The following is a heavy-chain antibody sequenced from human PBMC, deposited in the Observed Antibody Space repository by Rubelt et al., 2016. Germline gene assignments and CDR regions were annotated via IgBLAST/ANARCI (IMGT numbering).Heavy chain of an antibody. CDR3: ARGSIAAAWV. CDR2: IYYSGST. CDR1: GWSFSGYY. D-gene: IGHD6-25*01. J-gene: IGHJ4*02. V-gene: IGHV4-34*01. Sequence: QVQLQQWGAGLLKPSETLSLTCAVHGWSFSGYYWGWIRPPPGKGLEWIGYIYYSGSTNYNPSLKNQVNTSVNTSKNQLSLKLHSVTAADTAGYYCARGSIAAAWVWGQGIMVTVSS.